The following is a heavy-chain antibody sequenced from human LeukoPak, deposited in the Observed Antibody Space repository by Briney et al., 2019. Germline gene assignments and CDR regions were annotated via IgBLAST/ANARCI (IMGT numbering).Heavy chain of an antibody. V-gene: IGHV1-46*01. CDR1: GYTFTSYY. CDR2: INPSGGST. CDR3: ARGLVSTRYYYDSSGYQYFDY. J-gene: IGHJ4*02. Sequence: ASVTVSFTASGYTFTSYYMHWVRQAPGQGLEWMGIINPSGGSTSYAQKFQGRVTMTRDTSTSTVYMELSSLRSEDTAVYYCARGLVSTRYYYDSSGYQYFDYWGQGTLVTVSS. D-gene: IGHD3-22*01.